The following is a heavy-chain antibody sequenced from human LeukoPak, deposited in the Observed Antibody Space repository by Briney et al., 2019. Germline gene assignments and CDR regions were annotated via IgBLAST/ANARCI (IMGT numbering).Heavy chain of an antibody. Sequence: NSGGSLRLSCAASGFNFSNAWMSWVRQAPGKGLEWVGRIKSKTDGGTTEYAAPVKGRFTISRDDSKNTLYLQMNSLKTEDTAVYYCTTAPAAYTFDYWGQGTLVTVSS. J-gene: IGHJ4*02. CDR1: GFNFSNAW. V-gene: IGHV3-15*01. CDR3: TTAPAAYTFDY. CDR2: IKSKTDGGTT. D-gene: IGHD2-2*01.